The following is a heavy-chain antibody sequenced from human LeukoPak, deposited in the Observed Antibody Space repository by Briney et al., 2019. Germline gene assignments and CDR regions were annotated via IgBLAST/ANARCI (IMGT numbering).Heavy chain of an antibody. CDR3: ARGGDYYDSSGYYSYYYYMDV. CDR1: GYTFTGYY. Sequence: APVKVSCKASGYTFTGYYMHWVRQAPGQGLEWMGWINPNSGGTNYAQKFQGSVTMTRGTSISPAYMELSRLRSDDTAVYYCARGGDYYDSSGYYSYYYYMDVWGKGTTVTVSS. CDR2: INPNSGGT. J-gene: IGHJ6*03. V-gene: IGHV1-2*02. D-gene: IGHD3-22*01.